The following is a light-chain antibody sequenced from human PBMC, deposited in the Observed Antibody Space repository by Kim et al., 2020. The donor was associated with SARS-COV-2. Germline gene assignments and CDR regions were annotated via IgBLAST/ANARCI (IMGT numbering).Light chain of an antibody. CDR3: QQYNTSSRT. Sequence: APVGDGVTINCRASESMSSWLTWYQQKPGRAPKLLIPKASNLESGVPSRFSGSGSGTEFTLTISSLQPDDLGTYYCQQYNTSSRTFGQGTKVEIK. V-gene: IGKV1-5*03. CDR2: KAS. J-gene: IGKJ1*01. CDR1: ESMSSW.